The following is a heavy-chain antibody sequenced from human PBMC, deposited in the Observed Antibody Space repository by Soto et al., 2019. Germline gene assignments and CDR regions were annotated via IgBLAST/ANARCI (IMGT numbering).Heavy chain of an antibody. CDR3: ARQGFASLRGLVDG. J-gene: IGHJ6*02. Sequence: QVQLQESGPGLVKPSETLSLSCTVSGGSINSYYWSWIRQSPGKRMEWIGYVHHSWGSSYNPSLRGRLARSLDTSKSQFALEVTSVTATDTAVYYFARQGFASLRGLVDGRGQGTTVTVSS. D-gene: IGHD3-10*01. CDR2: VHHSWGS. V-gene: IGHV4-59*08. CDR1: GGSINSYY.